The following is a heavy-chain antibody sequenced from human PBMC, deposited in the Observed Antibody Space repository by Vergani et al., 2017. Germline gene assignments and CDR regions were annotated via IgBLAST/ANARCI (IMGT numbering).Heavy chain of an antibody. Sequence: EVQLEESGGGWVLPGRSLRLSCVASGFTSAGYAMHWVRQAPGKGLEWVSGISWNSNSIGYADSVKGRFTISRDNAKNSLYLQMNSLRAEDTALYYCAKDLGTSSGGGWFDHWGQGTLVTVAS. CDR1: GFTSAGYA. V-gene: IGHV3-9*02. CDR2: ISWNSNSI. D-gene: IGHD6-6*01. J-gene: IGHJ5*02. CDR3: AKDLGTSSGGGWFDH.